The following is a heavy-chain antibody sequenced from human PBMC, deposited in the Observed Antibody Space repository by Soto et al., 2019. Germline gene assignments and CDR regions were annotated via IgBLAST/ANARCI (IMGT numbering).Heavy chain of an antibody. V-gene: IGHV1-2*02. CDR1: GYTFTGYY. Sequence: GASVTVSCKASGYTFTGYYMHWVRQAPGQGLEWMGWINPNSGGTNYAQKFQGRVTMTRDTSISTAYMELSRLRSDDTAVYYCARDGTTVTPNWFDPWGQGTLVTVSS. D-gene: IGHD4-17*01. J-gene: IGHJ5*02. CDR3: ARDGTTVTPNWFDP. CDR2: INPNSGGT.